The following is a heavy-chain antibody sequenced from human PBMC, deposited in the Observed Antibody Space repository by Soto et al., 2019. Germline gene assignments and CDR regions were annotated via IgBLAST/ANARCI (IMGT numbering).Heavy chain of an antibody. J-gene: IGHJ4*02. V-gene: IGHV4-59*11. CDR1: GGSMSSHY. CDR3: ATQRLGEFGSHFDH. D-gene: IGHD3-10*01. Sequence: QLQVSGPEVVKPSETLSLTCTVSGGSMSSHYWSWMRQSPGQGLEWIGYIYYSGSTKPNPSLKGRLTMSVDTSKNQFSPNLRSVTVADTAVYYCATQRLGEFGSHFDHWGQGTLVSVSS. CDR2: IYYSGST.